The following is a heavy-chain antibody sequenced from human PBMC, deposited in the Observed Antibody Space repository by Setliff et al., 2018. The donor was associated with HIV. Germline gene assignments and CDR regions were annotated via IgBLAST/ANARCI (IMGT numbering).Heavy chain of an antibody. CDR2: LSYSGST. J-gene: IGHJ4*02. CDR3: ARVHYSWDSFDY. Sequence: ETLSLTCTVSSVSFSSYSWTWIRQPPGKGLEWIGYLSYSGSTSYNPSLKSRVAISLDTSTSKNEFSLKLTSVTAADTAVYFCARVHYSWDSFDYWGQGTLVTVSS. CDR1: SVSFSSYS. D-gene: IGHD2-15*01. V-gene: IGHV4-59*01.